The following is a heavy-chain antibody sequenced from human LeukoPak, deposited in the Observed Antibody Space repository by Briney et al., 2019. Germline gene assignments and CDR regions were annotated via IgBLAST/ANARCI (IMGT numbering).Heavy chain of an antibody. J-gene: IGHJ4*02. CDR2: ISSGGDYT. CDR1: GFTFSSYA. Sequence: GGSLRLSCAASGFTFSSYAMSWVRQPPGRGPEWVTGISSGGDYTYYGDSVKGRFTISRANSKNTLYLQMNSLRVEDTAVYYCANARYYNSDWYGLDYWGQGTQVTVSS. CDR3: ANARYYNSDWYGLDY. V-gene: IGHV3-23*01. D-gene: IGHD6-19*01.